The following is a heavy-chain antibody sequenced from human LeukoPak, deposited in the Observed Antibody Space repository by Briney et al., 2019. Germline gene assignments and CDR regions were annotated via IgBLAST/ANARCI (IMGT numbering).Heavy chain of an antibody. J-gene: IGHJ3*02. CDR3: ARQEADTAMTDDAFDI. V-gene: IGHV5-51*01. Sequence: GESLKISCKGSGYSFTSYWIGWVRQMPGKGLEWMGIIYPGDSDTRYSPSFQGQVTISADKSISTAYLQWSSLKASDTAMYYCARQEADTAMTDDAFDIWGQGTMVTVSS. D-gene: IGHD5-18*01. CDR1: GYSFTSYW. CDR2: IYPGDSDT.